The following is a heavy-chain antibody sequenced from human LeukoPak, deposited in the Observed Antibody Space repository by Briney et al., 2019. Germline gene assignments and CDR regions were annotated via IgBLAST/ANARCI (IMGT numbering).Heavy chain of an antibody. CDR3: ASWDWNPNYYFDY. V-gene: IGHV1-2*06. D-gene: IGHD1-1*01. CDR1: GYTFTVYY. CDR2: INPNSGGT. Sequence: GASVTVSCTASGYTFTVYYMHWVRQAPGQGLEWMGRINPNSGGTNYAQKFQGRVTMTRDTSITTAYMELSSLRSDDTAVYYCASWDWNPNYYFDYWGQGTLVTVSS. J-gene: IGHJ4*02.